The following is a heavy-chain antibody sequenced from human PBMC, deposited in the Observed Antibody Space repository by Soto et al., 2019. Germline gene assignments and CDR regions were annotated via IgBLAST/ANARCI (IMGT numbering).Heavy chain of an antibody. V-gene: IGHV3-53*01. CDR2: IYSGGST. Sequence: VQLVESGGGLIQPGGSLRLSCAASGFTVSSNYMSWVRQAPGKRLEWVSVIYSGGSTYYADSVKGRFTISRENAKNSLYLQMNSLRAGDTAVYYCARVYSSGWYWYFDLWGRGTLVTVSS. CDR1: GFTVSSNY. CDR3: ARVYSSGWYWYFDL. J-gene: IGHJ2*01. D-gene: IGHD6-19*01.